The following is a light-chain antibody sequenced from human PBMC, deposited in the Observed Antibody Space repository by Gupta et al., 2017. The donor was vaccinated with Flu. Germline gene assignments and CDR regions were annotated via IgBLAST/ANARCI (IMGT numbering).Light chain of an antibody. V-gene: IGKV3-20*01. J-gene: IGKJ1*01. Sequence: EIVLTQSPGTLSFSRGARATLSCRASQSVSSSYLAWYQQKPGQSPRLLIYGASSRDTGISDRFSGSGYGTDVTLTISGREPEDFAVYYCQQYSNSPPWTFGQGTKVEIK. CDR3: QQYSNSPPWT. CDR1: QSVSSSY. CDR2: GAS.